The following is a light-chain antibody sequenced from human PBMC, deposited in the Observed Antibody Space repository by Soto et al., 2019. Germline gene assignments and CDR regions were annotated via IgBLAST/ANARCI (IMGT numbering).Light chain of an antibody. V-gene: IGKV2-30*01. CDR3: MQGTHWPLT. CDR1: QSLVYSDGNTY. Sequence: EAVMTQSPLSLPVTLGQPASISCRSSQSLVYSDGNTYLNWFQQRPGQSPRRLIYKVSNRDSGVPDRFSGSGSGTDFTLKISRVEAEAVGVYYCMQGTHWPLTFGGGTKVDI. J-gene: IGKJ4*01. CDR2: KVS.